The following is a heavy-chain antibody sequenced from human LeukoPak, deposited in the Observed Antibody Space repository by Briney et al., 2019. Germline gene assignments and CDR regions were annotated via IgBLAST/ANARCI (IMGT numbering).Heavy chain of an antibody. CDR2: ISSSSTYI. D-gene: IGHD3-22*01. V-gene: IGHV3-21*01. CDR1: GFTFSSYS. J-gene: IGHJ4*02. CDR3: AVLDSSGFPDY. Sequence: GGSLRLSCAASGFTFSSYSMNCVRQAPGKGLEWVSSISSSSTYIYYADSVKGRFTISRDNAKNSLYLQMNSLRAEDTAVYCCAVLDSSGFPDYWGQGTLVTVSS.